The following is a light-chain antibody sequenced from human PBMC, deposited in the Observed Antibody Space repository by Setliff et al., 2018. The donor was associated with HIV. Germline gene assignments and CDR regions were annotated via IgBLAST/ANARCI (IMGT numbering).Light chain of an antibody. CDR3: SSYAITNTLP. Sequence: QSALTQPASVSGSPGQSITISCTGTSRDVGGYNYVSWYQQHPDKAPKLIIYEVRNRPSGVSNRFSGSKSGNTASLTISGLQTEDEADYYCSSYAITNTLPFGTGTKGTVL. J-gene: IGLJ1*01. CDR1: SRDVGGYNY. V-gene: IGLV2-14*01. CDR2: EVR.